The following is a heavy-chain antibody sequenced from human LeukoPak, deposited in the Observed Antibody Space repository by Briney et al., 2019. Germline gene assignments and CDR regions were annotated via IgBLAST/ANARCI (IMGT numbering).Heavy chain of an antibody. D-gene: IGHD1-26*01. V-gene: IGHV3-33*05. CDR2: ISYDGSNK. Sequence: GGSLRLSCAASGFTFSSYGMHWVRQAPGKGLEWVAVISYDGSNKYYADTVKGRFTISRDNSKNTLYLQMTSLRDDDTAVYYCVRGVGVSRFNYFDPWGQGTLVTVSS. CDR3: VRGVGVSRFNYFDP. J-gene: IGHJ5*02. CDR1: GFTFSSYG.